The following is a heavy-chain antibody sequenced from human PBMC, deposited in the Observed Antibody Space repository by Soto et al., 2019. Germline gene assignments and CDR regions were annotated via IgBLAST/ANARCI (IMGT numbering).Heavy chain of an antibody. CDR1: GFTFSRYS. Sequence: GGSLRLSCVASGFTFSRYSINWFRQAPGKGLEWVSSISSGGNTKSYANSAKGRFTISRDNAKNSLYLEMNSLRPEDTAVYYCARVAYWGQGTLVTVSS. V-gene: IGHV3-21*06. CDR2: ISSGGNTK. CDR3: ARVAY. J-gene: IGHJ4*02.